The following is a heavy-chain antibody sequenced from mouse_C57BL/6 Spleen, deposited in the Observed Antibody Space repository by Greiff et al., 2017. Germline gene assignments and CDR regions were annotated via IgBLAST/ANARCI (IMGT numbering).Heavy chain of an antibody. V-gene: IGHV7-3*01. CDR3: ARYKDYSNPFAY. CDR2: IRNKANGYTT. D-gene: IGHD2-5*01. CDR1: GFTFTDYY. J-gene: IGHJ3*01. Sequence: EVHLVESGGGLVQPGGSLSLSCAASGFTFTDYYMSWVRQPPGKALEWLGFIRNKANGYTTEYSASVKGRFTISRDNSQSILYLQMNALRAEDSATYYCARYKDYSNPFAYWGQGTLVTVSA.